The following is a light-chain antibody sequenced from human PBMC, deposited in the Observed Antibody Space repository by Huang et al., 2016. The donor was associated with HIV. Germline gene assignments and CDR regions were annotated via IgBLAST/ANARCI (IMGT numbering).Light chain of an antibody. CDR1: QDINNY. V-gene: IGKV1-17*03. J-gene: IGKJ5*01. CDR2: AAS. Sequence: DIQMTQSPSAMSASVGDRGNITCRANQDINNYLLWFQQKPGKVPKRLIYAASNVQSGVQSRFSGIVSGTEFTLTISNLQPEDFATYYCLQHLSYPPAFGQGTRLEMK. CDR3: LQHLSYPPA.